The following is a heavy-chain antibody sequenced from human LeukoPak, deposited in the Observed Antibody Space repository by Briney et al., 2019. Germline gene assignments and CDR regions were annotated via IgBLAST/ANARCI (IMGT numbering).Heavy chain of an antibody. CDR3: ARGFRAYGSGSLDP. Sequence: ASVKVSCKASGYTFTNYDINWVRQATGHGLEWMGWMNPNTGNTGCAQKFQGRVTMTRNTSMSTAFMELSSLRSGDTAVYYCARGFRAYGSGSLDPWGQGTLVTVSS. V-gene: IGHV1-8*01. D-gene: IGHD3-10*01. CDR2: MNPNTGNT. CDR1: GYTFTNYD. J-gene: IGHJ5*02.